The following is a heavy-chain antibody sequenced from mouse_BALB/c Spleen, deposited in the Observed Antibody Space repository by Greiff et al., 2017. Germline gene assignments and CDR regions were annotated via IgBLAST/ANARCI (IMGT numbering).Heavy chain of an antibody. CDR2: IRLKSNNYAT. CDR1: GFTFSNYW. J-gene: IGHJ2*01. Sequence: EVKLVESGGGLVQPGGSMKLSCVASGFTFSNYWMNWVRQSPEKGLEWVAEIRLKSNNYATHYAESVKGRFTISRDDSKSSVYLQMNNLRAEDTGIYYCTRPSFNWDVGYWGQGTTLTVSS. V-gene: IGHV6-6*02. CDR3: TRPSFNWDVGY. D-gene: IGHD4-1*02.